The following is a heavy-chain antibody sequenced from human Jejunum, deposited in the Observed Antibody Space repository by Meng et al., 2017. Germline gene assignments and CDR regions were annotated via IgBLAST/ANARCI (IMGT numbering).Heavy chain of an antibody. J-gene: IGHJ4*02. CDR2: IYASGSS. V-gene: IGHV4-4*07. Sequence: SETLSLTCTVSVDSISGYYWTWIRQPAGKGLEWIGRIYASGSSDYNPSLKSRVTMSADTSKNHFSLKLSSVTAADTAVYFCASSYRGLWTFDYWGQGTLVTVSS. CDR3: ASSYRGLWTFDY. CDR1: VDSISGYY. D-gene: IGHD4/OR15-4a*01.